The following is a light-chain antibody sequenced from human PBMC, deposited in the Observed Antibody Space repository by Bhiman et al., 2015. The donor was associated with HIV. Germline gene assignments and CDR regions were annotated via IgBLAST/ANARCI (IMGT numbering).Light chain of an antibody. CDR1: RSDIGNYGY. Sequence: QSALTQPASVSGSPGESITISCTGTRSDIGNYGYVSWYQQHPGRAPKLMVYDVTKRPSWVSNRFSGSKSGNTASLTISDLQAADEANYHCCSFAGTTTLVKFGGGTKLTVL. V-gene: IGLV2-23*02. CDR3: CSFAGTTTLVK. CDR2: DVT. J-gene: IGLJ3*02.